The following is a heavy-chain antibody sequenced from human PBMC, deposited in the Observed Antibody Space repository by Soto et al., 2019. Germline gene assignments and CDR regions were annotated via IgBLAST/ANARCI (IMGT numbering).Heavy chain of an antibody. V-gene: IGHV1-2*02. CDR3: ARVAMIISAGPFEA. CDR2: INPSSGTT. CDR1: GYTFTDYY. Sequence: ASVKVSCKASGYTFTDYYIHWVRQAPGQGLEWMGWINPSSGTTNYAQMFQGRVTMTRGTSISTAYMELSRLTSDDTAVYYCARVAMIISAGPFEAWGQGTVVTVSS. D-gene: IGHD5-18*01. J-gene: IGHJ3*01.